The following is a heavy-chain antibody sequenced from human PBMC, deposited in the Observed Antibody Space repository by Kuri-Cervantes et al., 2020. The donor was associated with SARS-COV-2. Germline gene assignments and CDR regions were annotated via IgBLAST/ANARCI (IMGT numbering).Heavy chain of an antibody. CDR2: ISYDGNNK. CDR3: ARDPSKWELLGWGWFDP. Sequence: GGSLRLSCAASGFDFSRSAMHWVRQAPGKGLEWVAVISYDGNNKNCTASGKGRFTISRDNSKNTLYLQMNSLRAEDTAVYYCARDPSKWELLGWGWFDPWGQGTLVTVSS. J-gene: IGHJ5*02. V-gene: IGHV3-30-3*01. CDR1: GFDFSRSA. D-gene: IGHD1-26*01.